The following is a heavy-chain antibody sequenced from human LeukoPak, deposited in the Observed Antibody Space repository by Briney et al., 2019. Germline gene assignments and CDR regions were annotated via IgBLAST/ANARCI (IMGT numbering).Heavy chain of an antibody. D-gene: IGHD1-26*01. V-gene: IGHV3-7*01. CDR1: GFTFSSYW. CDR3: ARAVVGATAHFDY. Sequence: GGSLRLSCAASGFTFSSYWMSWVRQAPGKGLEWVANIKQDGSEKYYVDSVKGRFTISRDNAKNSLYLQMNSLRAEDTAVYYCARAVVGATAHFDYWGQGTLVTVSS. J-gene: IGHJ4*02. CDR2: IKQDGSEK.